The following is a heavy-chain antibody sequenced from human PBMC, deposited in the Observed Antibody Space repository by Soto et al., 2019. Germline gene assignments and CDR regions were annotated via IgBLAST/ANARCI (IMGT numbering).Heavy chain of an antibody. Sequence: HPGGSLRLSCAASGFTFSSYGMHWVRQAPGKGLEWVAVISYDGSNKYYADSVKGRFTISRDNSKNTLYLQMNSLRAEDTAVYYCAKDIVGWGSSWPTYYYYYGMDVWGQGTTVTVSS. V-gene: IGHV3-30*18. J-gene: IGHJ6*02. D-gene: IGHD6-13*01. CDR3: AKDIVGWGSSWPTYYYYYGMDV. CDR2: ISYDGSNK. CDR1: GFTFSSYG.